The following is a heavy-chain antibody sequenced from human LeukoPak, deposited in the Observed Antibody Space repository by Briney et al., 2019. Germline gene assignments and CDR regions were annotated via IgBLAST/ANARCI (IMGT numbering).Heavy chain of an antibody. D-gene: IGHD4-17*01. V-gene: IGHV3-23*01. Sequence: PGGSLRLSCAASGFTFSSYATSWVRQAPGKGLEWVSAISGSGGSTYYADSAKGRFTISRDNSKNTLYLQMNSLRAEDTAVHYGAKDLGTVTTCYLQHWGQGTLVTVSS. J-gene: IGHJ1*01. CDR2: ISGSGGST. CDR3: AKDLGTVTTCYLQH. CDR1: GFTFSSYA.